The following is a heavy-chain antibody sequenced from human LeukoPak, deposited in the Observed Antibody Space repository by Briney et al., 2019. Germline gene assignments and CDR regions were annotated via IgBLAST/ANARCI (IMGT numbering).Heavy chain of an antibody. J-gene: IGHJ6*03. V-gene: IGHV3-21*04. CDR2: INSISSYI. D-gene: IGHD4-17*01. CDR3: AKDGRDYGPYYYMDV. CDR1: GFIVSSYS. Sequence: GGSLRLSCAASGFIVSSYSLNWVRQAPGKGLEWVASINSISSYIYYADSVKGRFTISRDNSKNTLYLQMNSLRAEDTAVYYCAKDGRDYGPYYYMDVWGKGTTVTISS.